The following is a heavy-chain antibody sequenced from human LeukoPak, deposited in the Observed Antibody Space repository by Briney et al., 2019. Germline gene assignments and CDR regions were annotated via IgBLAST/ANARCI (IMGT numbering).Heavy chain of an antibody. D-gene: IGHD2-2*01. V-gene: IGHV3-21*01. CDR1: GFTFSSYS. Sequence: GGSLRLSCAASGFTFSSYSINWVRQAPGKGLEWVSSISSSSSYIYYADSVKGRFTISRNNAKHSLYLQMNSLRAEDTAVYYCATVCSTSCNDAFDIWGQGTMVTVSS. J-gene: IGHJ3*02. CDR2: ISSSSSYI. CDR3: ATVCSTSCNDAFDI.